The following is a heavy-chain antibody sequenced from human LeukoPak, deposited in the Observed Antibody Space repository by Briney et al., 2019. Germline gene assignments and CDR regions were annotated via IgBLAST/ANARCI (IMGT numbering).Heavy chain of an antibody. CDR1: GYTFTDYY. D-gene: IGHD3-10*02. CDR2: LNPKSGDT. J-gene: IGHJ4*02. Sequence: GASVKVSCKASGYTFTDYYYIHWVRQAPGLGLEWMGWLNPKSGDTNYAQKFQGRVTVTRDTSISTAYMELSRLKSDYTAVYYCARPRSNDYVWGKGTQVTVSS. CDR3: ARPRSNDYV. V-gene: IGHV1-2*02.